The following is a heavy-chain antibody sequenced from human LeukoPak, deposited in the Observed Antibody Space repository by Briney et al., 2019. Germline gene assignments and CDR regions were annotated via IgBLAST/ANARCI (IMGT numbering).Heavy chain of an antibody. V-gene: IGHV3-7*01. CDR1: GFTFSTYW. CDR2: IKQDGSEK. D-gene: IGHD6-13*01. Sequence: GGSLRLSCAASGFTFSTYWVSWVRQAPGKGLEWVANIKQDGSEKYYVDSVKGRFTISRDNAKNSLYLQMNSLRAEDTAMYYCARDSAGNDYWGQGTLVTVSS. CDR3: ARDSAGNDY. J-gene: IGHJ4*02.